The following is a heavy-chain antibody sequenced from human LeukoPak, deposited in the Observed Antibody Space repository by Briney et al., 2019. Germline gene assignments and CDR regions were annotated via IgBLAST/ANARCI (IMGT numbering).Heavy chain of an antibody. CDR2: IYHGGSS. CDR3: ARLPGDFWSAYYADS. J-gene: IGHJ4*02. Sequence: ASETLSLTCTVSGYSITSGYFWGWFRQPPGKGLELIGTIYHGGSSYSHPSLQSRVTISVDTSKNQFSLKLISMTAADTAVYYCARLPGDFWSAYYADSWGQGTLVTVSS. D-gene: IGHD3-3*01. V-gene: IGHV4-38-2*02. CDR1: GYSITSGYF.